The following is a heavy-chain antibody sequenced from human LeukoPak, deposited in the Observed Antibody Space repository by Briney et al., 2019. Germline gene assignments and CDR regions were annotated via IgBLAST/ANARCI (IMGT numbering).Heavy chain of an antibody. CDR2: VYPDDSAA. J-gene: IGHJ4*02. V-gene: IGHV5-51*01. D-gene: IGHD3-16*01. CDR1: GYSFSSFW. Sequence: GDSLKISCQGSGYSFSSFWVGWVRQTPGKGLEWMGVVYPDDSAARYSPSFQGQITFSVDKSLDTAYLQWSSLRASDTGIYFCARSRVWGDSRWAFDYWGQGTPVTVSS. CDR3: ARSRVWGDSRWAFDY.